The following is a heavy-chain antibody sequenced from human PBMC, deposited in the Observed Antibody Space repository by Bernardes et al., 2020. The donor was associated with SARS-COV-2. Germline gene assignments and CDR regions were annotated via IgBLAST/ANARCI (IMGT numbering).Heavy chain of an antibody. J-gene: IGHJ3*02. Sequence: SETLSLTCTISGSSISSDYWTWTRQHPGKALEWIVYISYSGITNSTPSLKSRVTISSDTSKNQFSLKLSSVTAADTAVYYCARLAFYDSSGYFVGAFDIWGQGTMVTVSS. CDR2: ISYSGIT. D-gene: IGHD3-22*01. CDR3: ARLAFYDSSGYFVGAFDI. V-gene: IGHV4-59*01. CDR1: GSSISSDY.